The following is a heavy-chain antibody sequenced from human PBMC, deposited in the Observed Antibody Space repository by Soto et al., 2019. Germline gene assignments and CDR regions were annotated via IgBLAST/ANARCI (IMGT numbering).Heavy chain of an antibody. V-gene: IGHV3-30-3*01. CDR3: AREFLVYGIDY. CDR2: ISYDGSNK. J-gene: IGHJ4*02. Sequence: QVQLVESGGGVVQPGRSLRLSCAASGFTFSSYAMHGVRQAPGKGLEWVAVISYDGSNKYYADSVKGRFTISRDNSKNTLYLQMNSLRAEDTAVYYCAREFLVYGIDYGGQGTLVPVSS. CDR1: GFTFSSYA. D-gene: IGHD2-8*01.